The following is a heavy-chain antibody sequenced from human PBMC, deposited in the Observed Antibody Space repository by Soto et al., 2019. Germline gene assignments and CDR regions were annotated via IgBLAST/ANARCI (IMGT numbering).Heavy chain of an antibody. V-gene: IGHV1-24*01. CDR3: ATDILLGYCISTSCYKYGMDV. CDR2: FDPEDGET. Sequence: ASVKVSCKASGYTFTRSGISWVRQAPEQGLEWMGGFDPEDGETIYAQKFQGRVTMTEDTSTDTACMELSSLRSEDTAVYYRATDILLGYCISTSCYKYGMDVWGQGTTVTVSS. D-gene: IGHD2-2*02. CDR1: GYTFTRSG. J-gene: IGHJ6*02.